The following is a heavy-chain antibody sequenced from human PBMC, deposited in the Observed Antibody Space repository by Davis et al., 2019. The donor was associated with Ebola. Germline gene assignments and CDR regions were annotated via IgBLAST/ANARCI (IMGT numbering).Heavy chain of an antibody. J-gene: IGHJ5*02. V-gene: IGHV3-7*01. Sequence: GESLKISCAASGFTLSRYWMSWVRQAPGKGLVWVANINQDGSEKYYVDSVKGRFTISRDNAKNSLYLQMNSLRAEDTAVYYCARDGYCSGGSCYSGFDWFDPWGQGTLVTVSS. D-gene: IGHD2-15*01. CDR1: GFTLSRYW. CDR2: INQDGSEK. CDR3: ARDGYCSGGSCYSGFDWFDP.